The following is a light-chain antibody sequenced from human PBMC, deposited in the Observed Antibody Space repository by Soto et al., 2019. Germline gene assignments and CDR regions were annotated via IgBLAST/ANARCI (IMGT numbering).Light chain of an antibody. CDR1: ESISTY. J-gene: IGKJ3*01. V-gene: IGKV1-39*01. Sequence: DIQMTQSPSFLSASVGDRVTITCRASESISTYLNWYQQKPGKAPNLLIYGASSLRSGVPARFSGSGSGTDFTLTISSLEPEDFATYYCQQTYNSLIVPFGPGTKVDLK. CDR3: QQTYNSLIVP. CDR2: GAS.